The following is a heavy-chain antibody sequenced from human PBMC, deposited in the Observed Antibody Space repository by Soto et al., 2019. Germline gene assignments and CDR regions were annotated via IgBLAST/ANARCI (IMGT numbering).Heavy chain of an antibody. CDR3: ARERVSYCGGDCPTES. J-gene: IGHJ5*02. Sequence: QVQLVESGGGVVQPGRSLRLSCAASGFTFNSYGMHWVRQAPGKGLEWVAVIWYDGSNKNYADSVKGRFTISRDNSKNTLFLQMNSLRAEDTAVYYCARERVSYCGGDCPTESWGQGTLVTVSS. CDR2: IWYDGSNK. D-gene: IGHD2-21*02. CDR1: GFTFNSYG. V-gene: IGHV3-33*01.